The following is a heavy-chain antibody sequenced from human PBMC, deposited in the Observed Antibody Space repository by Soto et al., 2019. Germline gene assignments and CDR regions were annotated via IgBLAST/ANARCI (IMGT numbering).Heavy chain of an antibody. CDR2: IIPIFGTA. D-gene: IGHD2-15*01. Sequence: SVKVSCKASGGTFSSYAISWVRQAPGQGLEWMGGIIPIFGTANYAQKFQGRVTITADESTSTAYMELSSLRAEDTAVYYCARDEIPPIVVVVAATPPFDYWGQGTLVTVSS. J-gene: IGHJ4*02. V-gene: IGHV1-69*13. CDR1: GGTFSSYA. CDR3: ARDEIPPIVVVVAATPPFDY.